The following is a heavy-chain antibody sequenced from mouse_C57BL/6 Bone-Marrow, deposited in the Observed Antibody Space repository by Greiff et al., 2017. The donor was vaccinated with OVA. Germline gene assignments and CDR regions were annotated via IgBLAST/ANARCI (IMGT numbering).Heavy chain of an antibody. D-gene: IGHD2-4*01. J-gene: IGHJ2*01. CDR3: TGRISDYDEGYYFDY. V-gene: IGHV6-6*01. CDR1: GFTFSDAW. Sequence: DVQLQESGGGLVQPGGSMKLSCAASGFTFSDAWMDWVRQSPEKGLEWVAEIRNKANNHATYYAESVKGRFTISRDDSKSSVYLQMNSLRAEDTGIYYCTGRISDYDEGYYFDYWGQGTTLTVSS. CDR2: IRNKANNHAT.